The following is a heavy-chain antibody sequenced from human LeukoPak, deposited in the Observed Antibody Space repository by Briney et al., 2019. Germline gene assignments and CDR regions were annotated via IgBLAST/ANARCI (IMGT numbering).Heavy chain of an antibody. J-gene: IGHJ5*02. CDR3: AGRIAVAGTRRFDP. CDR1: GGSISSYY. D-gene: IGHD6-19*01. V-gene: IGHV4-4*07. Sequence: SETLSLTCTVSGGSISSYYWNWIRQPAGKGLEWIGRIYSSGSTKYNPSLKSRVTMSVDTSKNQFSLRLSSVTAADTAVYYCAGRIAVAGTRRFDPWGQGTLVTVSS. CDR2: IYSSGST.